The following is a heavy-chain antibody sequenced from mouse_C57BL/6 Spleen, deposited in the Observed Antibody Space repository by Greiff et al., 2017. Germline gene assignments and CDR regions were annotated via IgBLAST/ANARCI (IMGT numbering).Heavy chain of an antibody. D-gene: IGHD1-1*01. Sequence: VQLQQPGAELVKPGASVKLSCKASGYTFTSYWMQWVKQRPGQGLEWIGEIDPSDSYTNYNQKFKGKATLTVDTSSSTAYMQLSSLTSEDSAVYYCARRGSSYVGDYFDYWGQGTTLTVSS. CDR3: ARRGSSYVGDYFDY. CDR1: GYTFTSYW. V-gene: IGHV1-50*01. CDR2: IDPSDSYT. J-gene: IGHJ2*01.